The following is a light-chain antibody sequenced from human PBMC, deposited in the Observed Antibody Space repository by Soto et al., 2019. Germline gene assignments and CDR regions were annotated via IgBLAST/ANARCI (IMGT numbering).Light chain of an antibody. CDR1: QGITNY. CDR2: AAS. V-gene: IGKV1-27*01. J-gene: IGKJ4*01. Sequence: DIPMTQSPSSLSASVGDRVTITCRASQGITNYLAWYQQKPGKVPKLLIYAASTLQSGVPSRFSGSGSGTDFTLTISGLQPEDVATYFFKKYNSAPRTFGGGTKVEIK. CDR3: KKYNSAPRT.